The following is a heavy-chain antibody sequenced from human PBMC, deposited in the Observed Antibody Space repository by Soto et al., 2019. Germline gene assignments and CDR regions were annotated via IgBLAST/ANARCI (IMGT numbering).Heavy chain of an antibody. V-gene: IGHV1-69*13. CDR1: GGTFSSYG. J-gene: IGHJ4*02. CDR2: IIPIFGTS. Sequence: ASVKVSCKASGGTFSSYGIHWVRQAPGQGLEWMGGIIPIFGTSNYAQKFQGRVTIIADESTGTAYMELSSLISEDTAIYYCARARDRALVISPFDYWGQGTLVTVSS. D-gene: IGHD3-9*01. CDR3: ARARDRALVISPFDY.